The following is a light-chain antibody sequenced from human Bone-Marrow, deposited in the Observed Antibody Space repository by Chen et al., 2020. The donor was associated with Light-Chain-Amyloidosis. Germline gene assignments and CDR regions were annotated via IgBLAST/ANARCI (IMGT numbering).Light chain of an antibody. CDR1: DLPTKY. CDR3: QSADSSGTYEVI. CDR2: RDT. V-gene: IGLV3-25*03. J-gene: IGLJ2*01. Sequence: SYELTQPPSVSVSPGQTDSNTCSGDDLPTKYAYWYQQKPGQAPVLVTHRDTERPSWNSERFSGSSSGTTATLTISGVQAEDEADYHCQSADSSGTYEVIFGGGTKLTVL.